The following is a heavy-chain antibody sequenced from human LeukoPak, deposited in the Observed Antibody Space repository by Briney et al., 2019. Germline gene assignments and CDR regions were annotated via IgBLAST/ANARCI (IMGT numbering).Heavy chain of an antibody. D-gene: IGHD3-10*01. CDR3: ARASMVRGVYYFDY. Sequence: GGSLRRSCAASGFTFSSYWMSWVRQAPGKGLEWVANIKQDGSEKYYLDSVKGRFTISRDNAKNSLYLQMNSLRAEDTAVYYCARASMVRGVYYFDYWGQGTLVTVSS. CDR1: GFTFSSYW. J-gene: IGHJ4*02. V-gene: IGHV3-7*01. CDR2: IKQDGSEK.